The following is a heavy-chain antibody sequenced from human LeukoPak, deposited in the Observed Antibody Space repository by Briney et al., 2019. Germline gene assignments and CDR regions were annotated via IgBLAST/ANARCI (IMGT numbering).Heavy chain of an antibody. CDR1: GFTFSNYY. Sequence: PGGSLRLSCAASGFTFSNYYMHWVRQAPGKGPVWVSRISSDGSSTKYADSVKGRFTISSDNARNTLYVQMNSLRAEDTAVYYCARAGKYSSSWYDYWGQGTLVTVSS. V-gene: IGHV3-74*03. CDR3: ARAGKYSSSWYDY. CDR2: ISSDGSST. J-gene: IGHJ4*02. D-gene: IGHD6-13*01.